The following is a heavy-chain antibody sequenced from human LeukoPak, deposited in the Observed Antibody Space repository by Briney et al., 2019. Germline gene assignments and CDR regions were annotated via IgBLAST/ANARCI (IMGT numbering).Heavy chain of an antibody. CDR1: GFTFSNYA. CDR2: IRSDGSNK. CDR3: AKDWSMDV. J-gene: IGHJ6*04. Sequence: GGSLGLSCAVSGFTFSNYAMHWVRQAPGKGLEWVAFIRSDGSNKNYADSVKGRFTISRDNSKNTLYLQMNSLRTEDTAVYYCAKDWSMDVWGKGTTVTVSS. V-gene: IGHV3-30*02.